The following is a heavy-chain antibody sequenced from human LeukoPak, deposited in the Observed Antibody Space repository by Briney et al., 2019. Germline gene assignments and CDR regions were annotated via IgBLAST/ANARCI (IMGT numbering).Heavy chain of an antibody. CDR3: AKAPSPYYYGSGSYLDY. J-gene: IGHJ4*02. D-gene: IGHD3-10*01. CDR1: GFTFSSYG. Sequence: GGSLRLSCAASGFTFSSYGMHWVRQAPGKGLEWVAVISYDGSNKYYADSVKGRFTISRDNSKNMLYLQMNSLRAEDTAVYYCAKAPSPYYYGSGSYLDYWGQGTLVTVSS. V-gene: IGHV3-30*18. CDR2: ISYDGSNK.